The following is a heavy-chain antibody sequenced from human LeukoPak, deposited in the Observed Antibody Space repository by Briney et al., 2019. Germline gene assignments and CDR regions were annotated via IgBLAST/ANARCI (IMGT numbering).Heavy chain of an antibody. Sequence: GGSLRLSCAASGFTFTKAYMSWVRQAPGKGLEWVGRIKSRVDGGTADFAAPVKGRFTISRDGSKNILYLQLNSLKNEDTAVYYCTTGWLDYWGQGSLVTVSS. CDR3: TTGWLDY. J-gene: IGHJ4*02. D-gene: IGHD2-15*01. CDR1: GFTFTKAY. CDR2: IKSRVDGGTA. V-gene: IGHV3-15*01.